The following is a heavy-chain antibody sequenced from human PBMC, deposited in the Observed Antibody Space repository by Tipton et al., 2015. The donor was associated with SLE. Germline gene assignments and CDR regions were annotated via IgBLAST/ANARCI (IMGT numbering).Heavy chain of an antibody. CDR2: IYHSGTT. V-gene: IGHV4-38-2*01. J-gene: IGHJ3*02. D-gene: IGHD6-25*01. Sequence: GLVKPSETLSLTCAVTGYSISSDYYWGWIRQAPGKGLEWIGSIYHSGTTYYNLSLRSRVIISVDTSKSQFSLKLISVTAADTAVYYCASSVPAYAFDIWGQGTMVTVS. CDR1: GYSISSDYY. CDR3: ASSVPAYAFDI.